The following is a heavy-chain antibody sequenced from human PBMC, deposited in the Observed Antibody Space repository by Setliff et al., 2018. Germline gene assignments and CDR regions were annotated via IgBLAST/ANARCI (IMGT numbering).Heavy chain of an antibody. Sequence: SETLRLSCAASGFTFSTYYMHWVRQPPGKGLEWIGEINHSGSTNYNPSLKSRVTISVDTSKNQFSLKLSSVTAADTALYYCTVYNTGSSKDHYWGQGTPVTVSS. CDR3: TVYNTGSSKDHY. V-gene: IGHV4-34*08. D-gene: IGHD2-8*02. J-gene: IGHJ4*02. CDR1: GFTFSTYY. CDR2: INHSGST.